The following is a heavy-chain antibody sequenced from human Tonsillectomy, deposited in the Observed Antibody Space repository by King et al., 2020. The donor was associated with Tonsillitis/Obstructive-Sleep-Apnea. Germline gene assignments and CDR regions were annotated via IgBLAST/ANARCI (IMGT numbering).Heavy chain of an antibody. CDR1: GFTLSSYG. CDR2: IWYDGRNK. V-gene: IGHV3-33*01. CDR3: ARGDIVGASIGNY. Sequence: VQLVESGGGVVQPGRSPRLSCAASGFTLSSYGMHWVRQAPGKGLEWVAVIWYDGRNKYYADSVKGRFTISRDNSKNTLYLQMNSLRAEDTAVYYCARGDIVGASIGNYWGQGTLVTVSS. J-gene: IGHJ4*02. D-gene: IGHD1-26*01.